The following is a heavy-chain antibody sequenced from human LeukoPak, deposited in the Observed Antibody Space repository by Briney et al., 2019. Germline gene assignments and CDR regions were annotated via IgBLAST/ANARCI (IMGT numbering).Heavy chain of an antibody. CDR1: GYSSTSYW. Sequence: GESLEISCKGSGYSSTSYWIGWVRQMPGKGLEWMGIIYPGDSDTRYSPSFQGQVTISADKSISTAYLQWSSLKASDTAMYYCARLRVAAAGDVMFDYWGQGTLVTVSS. CDR2: IYPGDSDT. D-gene: IGHD6-13*01. CDR3: ARLRVAAAGDVMFDY. J-gene: IGHJ4*02. V-gene: IGHV5-51*01.